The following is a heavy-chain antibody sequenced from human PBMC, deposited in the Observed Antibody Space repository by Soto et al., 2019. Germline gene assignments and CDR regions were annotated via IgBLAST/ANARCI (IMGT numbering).Heavy chain of an antibody. J-gene: IGHJ3*02. D-gene: IGHD3-16*02. CDR3: ARGPPRYVGGSYRYPFDDFDI. CDR1: GGSFSGYY. V-gene: IGHV4-34*01. Sequence: TLSLTCAVYGGSFSGYYWSWIRQPPGKGLEWIGEINHSGSTNYNPSLKSRVTISVDTSKNQFSLKLSSVTAAATAVYYRARGPPRYVGGSYRYPFDDFDIWGQGTMVAVSS. CDR2: INHSGST.